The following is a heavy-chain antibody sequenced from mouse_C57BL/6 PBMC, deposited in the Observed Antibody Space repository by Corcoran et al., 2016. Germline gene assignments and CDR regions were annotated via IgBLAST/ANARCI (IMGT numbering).Heavy chain of an antibody. V-gene: IGHV1-19*01. CDR1: GYTFTDYY. D-gene: IGHD3-2*02. CDR2: INPYNGGT. CDR3: ARQLRLLYAMDY. Sequence: EVQLQQSGPVLVKPGASVKMSCKASGYTFTDYYMNWVKQSHGKSLEWIGVINPYNGGTSYNQKFKGKATLTVDKSSSTAYMELNSLTSEDSAVYYCARQLRLLYAMDYWGQGTSVTVSS. J-gene: IGHJ4*01.